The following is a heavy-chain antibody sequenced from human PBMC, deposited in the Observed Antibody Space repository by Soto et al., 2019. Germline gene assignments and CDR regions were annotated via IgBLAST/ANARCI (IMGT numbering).Heavy chain of an antibody. CDR3: ARVWTTVTNWFDP. Sequence: QVQLQESGSGLVKPSGTLSLTCAVSGDSISSSNWWSWVRPPPGKGLEWIGEIYHSGSTYYNPSLKSRVTISVDKSKNQFSLKLSSVTAADTAVYYCARVWTTVTNWFDPWGQGTLVTVSS. CDR2: IYHSGST. D-gene: IGHD4-17*01. V-gene: IGHV4-4*02. CDR1: GDSISSSNW. J-gene: IGHJ5*02.